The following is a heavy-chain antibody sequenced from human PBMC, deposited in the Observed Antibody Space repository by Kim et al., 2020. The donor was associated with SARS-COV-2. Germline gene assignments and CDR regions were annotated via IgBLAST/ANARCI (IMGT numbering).Heavy chain of an antibody. CDR2: INHSGST. J-gene: IGHJ5*02. CDR3: ARAPRAYTIFGVPKVTFWFDP. V-gene: IGHV4-34*01. CDR1: GGSFSGYY. Sequence: SETLSLTCAVYGGSFSGYYWSWIRQPPGKGLEWIGEINHSGSTNYNPSLKSRVTISVDTSKNQFSLKLSSVTAADTAVYYCARAPRAYTIFGVPKVTFWFDPWGQGTLVTVSS. D-gene: IGHD3-3*01.